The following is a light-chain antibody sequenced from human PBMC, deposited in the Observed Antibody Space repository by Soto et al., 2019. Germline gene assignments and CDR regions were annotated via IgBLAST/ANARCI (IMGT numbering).Light chain of an antibody. CDR3: SIYAGTHVV. CDR1: SSDVGGYNY. Sequence: QSVLTQPPSASGSPGQSVAISCTGTSSDVGGYNYVSWYQQYPGKAPKLMIYDVTKRPSGVPDRFSGSKSGNTASLTVSGLQAEDDADYYSSIYAGTHVVFRTGTKVTV. V-gene: IGLV2-8*01. J-gene: IGLJ1*01. CDR2: DVT.